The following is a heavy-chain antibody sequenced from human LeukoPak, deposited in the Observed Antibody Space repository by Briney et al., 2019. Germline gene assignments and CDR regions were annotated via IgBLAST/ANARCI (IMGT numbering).Heavy chain of an antibody. CDR3: ERDSGDFWSGYTHYFDY. CDR1: GGSISSYY. Sequence: SETLSLTCTVSGGSISSYYWSSIRQPAGKGLEWIGRIYTSGSTNYNPSPKSRVTMSVDTSKNQFSLKLRSVTAADAAVSYCERDSGDFWSGYTHYFDYWGQGQLVTVSS. CDR2: IYTSGST. J-gene: IGHJ4*02. D-gene: IGHD3-3*01. V-gene: IGHV4-4*07.